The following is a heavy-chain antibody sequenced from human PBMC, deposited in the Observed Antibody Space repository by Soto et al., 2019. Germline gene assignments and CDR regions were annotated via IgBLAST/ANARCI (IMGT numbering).Heavy chain of an antibody. Sequence: AGGSLRLSCAASGFSFSDYAMHWVRQAPGRGPEWLALISFNGINTYYADSVRGRFTISRDNSKNTLFLQMNTLRAEDTAVYYCARDVSGFEYFDFWGQGTLVTVSS. CDR2: ISFNGINT. CDR1: GFSFSDYA. J-gene: IGHJ4*02. CDR3: ARDVSGFEYFDF. V-gene: IGHV3-30-3*01. D-gene: IGHD3-9*01.